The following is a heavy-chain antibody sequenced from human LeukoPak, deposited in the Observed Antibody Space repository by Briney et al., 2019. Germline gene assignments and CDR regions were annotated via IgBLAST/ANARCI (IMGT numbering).Heavy chain of an antibody. CDR2: FDPEDGET. Sequence: ASVKVSCKVSGYTLTELSMHWVRQAPGKGLEWMGGFDPEDGETIYAQKFQGRVTMTEDTSTDTAYMELSSLRSEDTAVYYCARDLTVVDTAMVTPDYWGQGTLVTVSS. D-gene: IGHD5-18*01. J-gene: IGHJ4*02. CDR1: GYTLTELS. V-gene: IGHV1-24*01. CDR3: ARDLTVVDTAMVTPDY.